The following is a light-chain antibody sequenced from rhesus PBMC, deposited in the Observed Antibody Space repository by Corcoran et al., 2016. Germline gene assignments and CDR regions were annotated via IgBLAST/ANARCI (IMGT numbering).Light chain of an antibody. V-gene: IGKV1-22*01. CDR1: QSISSW. J-gene: IGKJ2*01. CDR3: LQLGSSPPS. Sequence: DIQMTQSPSSLSASVGDTVTITCRASQSISSWLDWYQQKPGKAPTLLNYKASSLQSGAPSRFSGNGYGTDFTLTIPSLQPEDFATYYGLQLGSSPPSFGQGTKVEIK. CDR2: KAS.